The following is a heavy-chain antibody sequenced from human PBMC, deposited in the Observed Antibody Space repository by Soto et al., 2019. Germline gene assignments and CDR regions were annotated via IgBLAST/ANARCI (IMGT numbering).Heavy chain of an antibody. CDR1: GFTFSSYA. CDR2: ISYDGSNK. V-gene: IGHV3-30-3*01. Sequence: QVQLVESGGGVVQPGRSLRLSCAASGFTFSSYAMHWVRQAPGKGLEWVAVISYDGSNKYYADSVKGRFTISRDNSKNTLYLQMNSLRAEDTAVYYCARVQTHGHGMDVWGQGTTVTVSS. J-gene: IGHJ6*02. CDR3: ARVQTHGHGMDV.